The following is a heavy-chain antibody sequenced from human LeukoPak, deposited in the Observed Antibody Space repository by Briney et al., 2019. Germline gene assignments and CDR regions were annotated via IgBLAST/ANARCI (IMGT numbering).Heavy chain of an antibody. D-gene: IGHD3-22*01. J-gene: IGHJ4*02. CDR1: GYTFTGYY. CDR2: INPNSGCM. CDR3: ARARGGMTVSGYVAYYFVY. Sequence: EASVKVSCKTSGYTFTGYYIHWVRQAPGQGPEGMGWINPNSGCMNWAQKFQDRVTMTRDTSTSTAYMELRSLRSDDTAVYYCARARGGMTVSGYVAYYFVYWGQGTLVTVSS. V-gene: IGHV1-2*02.